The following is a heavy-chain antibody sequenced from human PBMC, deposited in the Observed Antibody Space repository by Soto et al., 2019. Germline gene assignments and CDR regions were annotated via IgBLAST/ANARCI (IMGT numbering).Heavy chain of an antibody. D-gene: IGHD3-10*01. V-gene: IGHV4-61*08. CDR3: ARFRRNYFDY. J-gene: IGHJ4*02. CDR1: GGSISSGGYY. CDR2: IYYSGST. Sequence: SETLSLTCTVSGGSISSGGYYWSWIRQHPGKGLEWIGYIYYSGSTYYNSSLKSRVTISIDSSKNQFSLHLNSVTAADTAVYYCARFRRNYFDYWGQGSLVTVSS.